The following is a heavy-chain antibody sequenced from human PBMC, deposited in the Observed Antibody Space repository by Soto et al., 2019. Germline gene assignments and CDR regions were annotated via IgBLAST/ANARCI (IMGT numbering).Heavy chain of an antibody. CDR1: GFTFTTYA. Sequence: PGGSLRLSCAASGFTFTTYAMRWVRQAPGKGLEWVSAISASGDITYYADSVKGRFTISRDSSKNTLYLQMNGLRAEDTAIYYCAKDSNLIPLGSNHWGQGTLVTVSS. CDR2: ISASGDIT. D-gene: IGHD3-10*01. V-gene: IGHV3-23*01. J-gene: IGHJ5*02. CDR3: AKDSNLIPLGSNH.